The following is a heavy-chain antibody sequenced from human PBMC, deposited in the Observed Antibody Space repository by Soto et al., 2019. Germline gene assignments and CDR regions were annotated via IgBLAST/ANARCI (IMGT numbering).Heavy chain of an antibody. J-gene: IGHJ4*02. Sequence: GGSLRLSCAASGFTFSSYWMHWVRQAPGKGLVWVSRINPDGSATNYADSVKGRFTISRDNAKNTLYLQMNSLRAEDTAVFYCGRGGSDSPMAPGYWGQGTLVTSPQ. CDR2: INPDGSAT. V-gene: IGHV3-74*01. D-gene: IGHD5-18*01. CDR3: GRGGSDSPMAPGY. CDR1: GFTFSSYW.